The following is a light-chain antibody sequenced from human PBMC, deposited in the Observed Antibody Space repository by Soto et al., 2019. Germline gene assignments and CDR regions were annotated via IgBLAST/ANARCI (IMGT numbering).Light chain of an antibody. V-gene: IGKV3-15*01. J-gene: IGKJ4*01. CDR2: AAS. CDR3: QQYDKFPSLT. Sequence: EMVMTQSPATLSVSPGERDTLSCRASQSVSSNLAWYQQKPGQAPRLLIYAASTRATGIPARFSGSGSGTEFTLTISSLQSEDFALYYCQQYDKFPSLTFGGGTKVEIK. CDR1: QSVSSN.